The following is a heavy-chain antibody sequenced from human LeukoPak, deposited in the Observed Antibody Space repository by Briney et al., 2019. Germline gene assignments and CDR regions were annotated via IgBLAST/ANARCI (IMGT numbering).Heavy chain of an antibody. CDR2: IYSSGTT. CDR1: GGSISDFY. J-gene: IGHJ4*02. Sequence: SETLSLTCTVSGGSISDFYWSWIRQPPGEGLEWIGYIYSSGTTNYNYSFKSRVSISIDTSKNQFSLKMTSVTAAGTAVYYCARSGIGSSEYSSSFVDYWGQGTLVTVSS. D-gene: IGHD6-6*01. V-gene: IGHV4-59*01. CDR3: ARSGIGSSEYSSSFVDY.